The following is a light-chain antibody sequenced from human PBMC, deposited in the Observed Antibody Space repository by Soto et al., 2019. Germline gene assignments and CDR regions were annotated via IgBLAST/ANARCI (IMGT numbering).Light chain of an antibody. CDR2: GAS. J-gene: IGKJ5*01. CDR3: QQYNNWPPIT. CDR1: QSVSSN. Sequence: EIVFTQSPATLSVSPGERATLSFRASQSVSSNLAWHQQKPGQAPRLLIYGASTRATGIPARFSGSGSGTEFTLTISSLQSEDFAVYYCQQYNNWPPITFGQGTRLEVK. V-gene: IGKV3-15*01.